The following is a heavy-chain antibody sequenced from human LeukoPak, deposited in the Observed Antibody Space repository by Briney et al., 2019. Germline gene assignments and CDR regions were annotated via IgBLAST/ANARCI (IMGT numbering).Heavy chain of an antibody. V-gene: IGHV3-23*01. J-gene: IGHJ4*02. CDR1: GFTFSSYA. CDR2: ISGSGTSA. Sequence: GGSLRLSCAASGFTFSSYAMTWVRQAPGEGLQWVSGISGSGTSAYYADSVRGRFTISRDNSKNTLYLQMNSLRAEDTAVYYCAKDKEGTMIVAIVDYWGQGTLVTVSS. D-gene: IGHD3-22*01. CDR3: AKDKEGTMIVAIVDY.